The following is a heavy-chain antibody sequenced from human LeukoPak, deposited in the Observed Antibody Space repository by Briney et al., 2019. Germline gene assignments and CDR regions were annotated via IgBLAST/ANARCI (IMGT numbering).Heavy chain of an antibody. Sequence: GESLKISCQGSGYSFTSYWIGWVRQLPGKGLEWMGIIYPGDSDTRYSPSFQGQATISADKSISTAYLQWSSLKASDTAMYYCARTGYSSSSSVFDYWGQGTLVTVSS. D-gene: IGHD6-6*01. CDR3: ARTGYSSSSSVFDY. CDR2: IYPGDSDT. J-gene: IGHJ4*02. CDR1: GYSFTSYW. V-gene: IGHV5-51*01.